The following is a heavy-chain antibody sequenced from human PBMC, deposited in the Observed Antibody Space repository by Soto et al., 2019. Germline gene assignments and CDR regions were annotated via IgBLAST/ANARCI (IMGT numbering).Heavy chain of an antibody. D-gene: IGHD6-19*01. CDR3: ARQVQWLAAFDY. Sequence: SETLSLTCTVSGGPISSGGYYWSWIRQHPGKDLEWIGYIYYSGSTYYNPSLKSRVTISVNTSKNQFSLKLSSVTAADTAVYYCARQVQWLAAFDYWGQGTLVTVSS. CDR2: IYYSGST. V-gene: IGHV4-31*03. CDR1: GGPISSGGYY. J-gene: IGHJ4*02.